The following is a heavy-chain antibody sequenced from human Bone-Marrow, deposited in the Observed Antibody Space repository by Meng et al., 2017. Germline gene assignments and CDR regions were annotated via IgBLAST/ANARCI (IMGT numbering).Heavy chain of an antibody. CDR2: ISYDGSNK. CDR1: RFTFSSYA. V-gene: IGHV3-30*01. J-gene: IGHJ5*02. Sequence: GESLKISCAASRFTFSSYAMYWVRQAPGKGLEWVAVISYDGSNKYYADSVKGRFTISRDNSKNTLYLQMNSLRAEDTAVYYCARDYYDSSGYDNWFDPWGQGTLVTVSS. CDR3: ARDYYDSSGYDNWFDP. D-gene: IGHD3-22*01.